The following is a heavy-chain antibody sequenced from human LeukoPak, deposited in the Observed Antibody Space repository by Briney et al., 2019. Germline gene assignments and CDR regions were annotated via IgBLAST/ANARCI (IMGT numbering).Heavy chain of an antibody. V-gene: IGHV1-69*05. D-gene: IGHD2-2*01. CDR1: GGTFSSYA. CDR3: ASGISSPAAFDI. Sequence: SVKVSCKASGGTFSSYAISCVRQAPGQGLEWMGGIIPIFGTANYAQKFQGRVTITTDESTSTAYMELSSLRSEDTAVYYCASGISSPAAFDIWGQGAMVTVSS. CDR2: IIPIFGTA. J-gene: IGHJ3*02.